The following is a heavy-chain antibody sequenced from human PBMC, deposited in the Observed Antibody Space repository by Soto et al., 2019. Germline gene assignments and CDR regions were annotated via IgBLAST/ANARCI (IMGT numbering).Heavy chain of an antibody. Sequence: PSETLSLTCTVSGGSISSYYWSWIRQPPGKGLEWIGYIYYSGSTNYNPSLKSRVTISVDTSKNQFSLKLSSVTAADTAVYYCARGSSYRYQVFDYWGQGTLVTVSS. CDR1: GGSISSYY. CDR2: IYYSGST. J-gene: IGHJ4*02. CDR3: ARGSSYRYQVFDY. V-gene: IGHV4-59*08. D-gene: IGHD3-16*02.